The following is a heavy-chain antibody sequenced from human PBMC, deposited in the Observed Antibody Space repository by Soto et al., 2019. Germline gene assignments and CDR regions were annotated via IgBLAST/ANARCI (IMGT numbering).Heavy chain of an antibody. Sequence: QVQLVESGGGVVQPGRSPRLSCAASGFTFSSYAMHWVRQAPGKGLEWVAVISYDGSNKYYADSVKGRFTISRDNSKNTLYLQMNSLRAEDTAVYYCAREARQPYYYGMDVWGQGTTVTVSS. V-gene: IGHV3-30-3*01. CDR3: AREARQPYYYGMDV. J-gene: IGHJ6*02. CDR2: ISYDGSNK. CDR1: GFTFSSYA.